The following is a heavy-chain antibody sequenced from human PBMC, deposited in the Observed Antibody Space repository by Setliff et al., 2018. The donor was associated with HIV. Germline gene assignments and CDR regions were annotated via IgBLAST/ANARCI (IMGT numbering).Heavy chain of an antibody. D-gene: IGHD6-19*01. CDR1: GFIFSNYW. CDR3: ARHSDWYGNDAFDI. CDR2: INSDGSSI. V-gene: IGHV3-74*01. Sequence: GGSLSLSCAASGFIFSNYWMHWVRQAPGKGLVWVSRINSDGSSISYADSVKGRFTISRDNAKNTLYLQMSSLRGEDTAVYYCARHSDWYGNDAFDIWGQGTRVTVSS. J-gene: IGHJ3*02.